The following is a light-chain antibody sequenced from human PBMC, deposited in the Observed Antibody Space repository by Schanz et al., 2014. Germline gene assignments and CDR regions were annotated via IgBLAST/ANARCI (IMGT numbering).Light chain of an antibody. Sequence: EIVLTQSPATLSVSPGESATLSCRASQSVSGNLAWYQQKPGQAPRLLIYGASSRATGIPDRFSGSGSGTEFTLTISSLQSEDFAVYYCQQYNNWPPWIFGHPTQVEIK. CDR2: GAS. CDR1: QSVSGN. V-gene: IGKV3D-15*01. J-gene: IGKJ1*01. CDR3: QQYNNWPPWI.